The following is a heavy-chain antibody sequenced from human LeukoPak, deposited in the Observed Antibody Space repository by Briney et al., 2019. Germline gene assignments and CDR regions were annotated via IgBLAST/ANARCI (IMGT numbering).Heavy chain of an antibody. CDR2: INHSGST. CDR1: GGSFSGYY. Sequence: PSGTLSLTCAVYGGSFSGYYWSWIRQPPGKGLEWIGEINHSGSTNYNPSLKSRVAISVDTSKNQFSLKLSSVTAADTAVYYCARKPRGDYYGSGSYYRYFDYWGQGTLVTVSS. CDR3: ARKPRGDYYGSGSYYRYFDY. D-gene: IGHD3-10*01. J-gene: IGHJ4*02. V-gene: IGHV4-34*01.